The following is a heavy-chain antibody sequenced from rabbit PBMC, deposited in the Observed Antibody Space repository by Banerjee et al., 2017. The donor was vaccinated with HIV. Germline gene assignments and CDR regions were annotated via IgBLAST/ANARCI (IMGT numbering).Heavy chain of an antibody. CDR2: IYTGDGNT. CDR3: ARGVSGFIL. CDR1: GFTLSSYY. D-gene: IGHD1-1*01. V-gene: IGHV1S45*01. J-gene: IGHJ4*01. Sequence: QQQLVESGGGLVKPEGSLTLTCTASGFTLSSYYMCWVRQAPGKGLEWIACIYTGDGNTYYASWAKGRFTISKTSSTTVTLQMTSLTAADTATYFCARGVSGFILWGPGTLVTVS.